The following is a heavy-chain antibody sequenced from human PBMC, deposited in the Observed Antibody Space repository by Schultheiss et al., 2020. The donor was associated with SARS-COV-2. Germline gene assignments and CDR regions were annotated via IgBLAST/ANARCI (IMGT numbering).Heavy chain of an antibody. Sequence: ETLSLTCTVSGGSVSSGSYYWSWIRQPPGKGLEWVANIKQDGSEKYYVDSVKGRFTISRDNAKNSLYLQMNSLRAEDTAVYYCARDSPAKTTVTTDYWGQGTLVTVSS. CDR2: IKQDGSEK. J-gene: IGHJ4*02. CDR3: ARDSPAKTTVTTDY. D-gene: IGHD4-11*01. CDR1: GGSVSSGSYY. V-gene: IGHV3-7*01.